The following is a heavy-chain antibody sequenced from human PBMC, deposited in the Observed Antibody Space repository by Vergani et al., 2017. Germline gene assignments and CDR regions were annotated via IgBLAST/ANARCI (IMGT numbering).Heavy chain of an antibody. D-gene: IGHD3-22*01. V-gene: IGHV3-30*18. Sequence: QVQLVESGGGVVQPGRSLRLSCAASGFTFSSYAMHWVRQAPGKGLEWVAVISYDGSNKYYADSVKGRFTISRDNSKNTLYLQMNSLRAEDTAVYYCAKFDDSSLVRAGEGYWGQGTLVTVSS. CDR1: GFTFSSYA. CDR3: AKFDDSSLVRAGEGY. J-gene: IGHJ4*02. CDR2: ISYDGSNK.